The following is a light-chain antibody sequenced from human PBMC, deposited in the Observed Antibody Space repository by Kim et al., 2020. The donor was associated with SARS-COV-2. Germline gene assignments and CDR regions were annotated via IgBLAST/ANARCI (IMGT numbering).Light chain of an antibody. Sequence: ASVKRTCTLSSGNSSYANAWHQQQPEKGPRYLMKLNSDGSHSKGDGIPDRFSGSSSGAERYLTISSLQSEDEADYYCQTWGTGPFVFGTGTKVTVL. J-gene: IGLJ1*01. CDR1: SGNSSYA. CDR3: QTWGTGPFV. CDR2: LNSDGSH. V-gene: IGLV4-69*01.